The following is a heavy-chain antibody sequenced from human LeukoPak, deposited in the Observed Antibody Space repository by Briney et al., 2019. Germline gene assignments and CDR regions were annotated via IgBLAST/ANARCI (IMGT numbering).Heavy chain of an antibody. Sequence: ASVKVSCKASGGSFSDYSISWVRQAPGQGLEWMGWINPNSGGTNYAQKFQGRVTMTRDTSISTAYMELSRLRSDNTAVYYCARDQHASYYDILTGYYKGPLDYWGQGTLVTVSS. J-gene: IGHJ4*02. D-gene: IGHD3-9*01. CDR2: INPNSGGT. CDR3: ARDQHASYYDILTGYYKGPLDY. V-gene: IGHV1-2*02. CDR1: GGSFSDYS.